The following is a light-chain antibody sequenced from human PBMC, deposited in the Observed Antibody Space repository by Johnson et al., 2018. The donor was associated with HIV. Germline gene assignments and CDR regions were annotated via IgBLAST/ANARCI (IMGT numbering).Light chain of an antibody. CDR2: ENN. CDR1: SSNIGNNY. V-gene: IGLV1-51*02. J-gene: IGLJ1*01. CDR3: GTWDSSLSAYV. Sequence: PSVSAAPGQKVTISCSGSSSNIGNNYVSWYQQLPGTAPKLLIYENNKRPSGIPDRFSGSKSGTSATLDITGLQTGDEADYYCGTWDSSLSAYVFGTGTKVTVL.